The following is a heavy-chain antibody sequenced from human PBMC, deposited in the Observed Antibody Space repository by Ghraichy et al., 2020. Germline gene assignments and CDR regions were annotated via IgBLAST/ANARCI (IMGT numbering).Heavy chain of an antibody. CDR1: GFTFSNAW. CDR3: TTTLGYYYDSSGYWAQMDV. Sequence: GGSLRLSCAASGFTFSNAWMSWVRQAPGKGLEWVGRIKSKTDGGTTDYAAPVKGRFTISRDDSKNTLYLQMNSLKTEDTAVYYCTTTLGYYYDSSGYWAQMDVWGKGTTVTVSS. J-gene: IGHJ6*04. V-gene: IGHV3-15*01. CDR2: IKSKTDGGTT. D-gene: IGHD3-22*01.